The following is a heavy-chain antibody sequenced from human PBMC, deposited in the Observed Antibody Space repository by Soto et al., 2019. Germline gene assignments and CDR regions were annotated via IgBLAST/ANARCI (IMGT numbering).Heavy chain of an antibody. CDR2: ISGSGSTI. CDR3: ARDLGTDYVLRFLDPSPYYMDV. Sequence: PGGSLRLSCAVSGFTFRSSPMSWVRRAPGKGLEWVSYISGSGSTIYYADSVKGRFTISRDNAKNSLYLQMNSLRAEDTAVYYCARDLGTDYVLRFLDPSPYYMDVWGKGTTVTVSS. V-gene: IGHV3-48*04. D-gene: IGHD3-3*01. CDR1: GFTFRSSP. J-gene: IGHJ6*03.